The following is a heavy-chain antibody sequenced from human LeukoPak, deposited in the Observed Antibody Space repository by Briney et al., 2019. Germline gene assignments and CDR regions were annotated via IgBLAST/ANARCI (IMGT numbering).Heavy chain of an antibody. D-gene: IGHD2-2*01. CDR1: GYTFTGYY. V-gene: IGHV1-2*02. J-gene: IGHJ6*02. CDR2: INPNSGGT. CDR3: ARGAYCSSTSCGYYYYYGMDV. Sequence: ASVKVSCKASGYTFTGYYMHWVRQAPGQGLEWMGWINPNSGGTNYAQKFQGRVTITRDTSISTAYMELSRLRSDDTAVYYCARGAYCSSTSCGYYYYYGMDVWGQGTTVTVSS.